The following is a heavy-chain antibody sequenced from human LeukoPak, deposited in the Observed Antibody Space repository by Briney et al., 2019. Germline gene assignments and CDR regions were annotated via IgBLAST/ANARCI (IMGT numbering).Heavy chain of an antibody. V-gene: IGHV4-61*02. J-gene: IGHJ4*02. CDR3: AMGMITFGGVIVIPEVY. D-gene: IGHD3-16*02. Sequence: SETLSLTCTVSGGSISSGSYYWSWIRQPAGKGLEWIGRIYTSGSTNYNPSLKSRVTLSVDTSKKQFSLKLSPVTAADTAVYYCAMGMITFGGVIVIPEVYWGQGTLVTVSS. CDR2: IYTSGST. CDR1: GGSISSGSYY.